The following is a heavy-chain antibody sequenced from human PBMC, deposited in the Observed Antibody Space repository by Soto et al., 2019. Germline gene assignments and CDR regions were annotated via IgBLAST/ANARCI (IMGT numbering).Heavy chain of an antibody. D-gene: IGHD6-13*01. J-gene: IGHJ2*01. CDR1: GYSFTSYW. CDR3: ARYRSIAVADSSYWYFDL. Sequence: ESLKISCKGSGYSFTSYWIGWVRQMPGKGLEWMGIIYPGDSDTRYSPSFQGQVTISADKSISTAYLQWSSLKASDTAMYYCARYRSIAVADSSYWYFDLWGRGTLVTVSS. V-gene: IGHV5-51*01. CDR2: IYPGDSDT.